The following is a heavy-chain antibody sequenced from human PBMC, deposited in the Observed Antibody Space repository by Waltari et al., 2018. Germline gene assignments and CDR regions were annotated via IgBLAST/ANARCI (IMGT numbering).Heavy chain of an antibody. V-gene: IGHV3-33*01. CDR2: ICYDGSNK. D-gene: IGHD3-10*01. J-gene: IGHJ5*02. CDR3: ARGDYYGSGSYLGP. Sequence: QVQLVESGGGVVQPGRSLRLSCAASGFSFSSYGMHWVRQAPGKGLEWVAVICYDGSNKYYADSVKGRFTISRDNSKNTLYLQMNSLRAEDTAVYYCARGDYYGSGSYLGPWGQGTLVTVSS. CDR1: GFSFSSYG.